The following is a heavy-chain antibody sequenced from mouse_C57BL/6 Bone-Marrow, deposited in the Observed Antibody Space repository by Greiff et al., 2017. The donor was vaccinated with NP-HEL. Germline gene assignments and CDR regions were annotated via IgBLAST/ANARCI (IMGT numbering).Heavy chain of an antibody. CDR1: FFTFTYYY. V-gene: IGHV5-12*01. CDR3: ARAPLRQGAMDY. J-gene: IGHJ4*01. D-gene: IGHD2-4*01. CDR2: ISNGGGST. Sequence: KLVESGGGLVPPFSSLPLSFPSSFFTFTYYYIYFVLHTPEKRLEWVAYISNGGGSTYYPDTVKGRSTISRDNAKNTLYLQMSRLKSEGTAMYYCARAPLRQGAMDYWGQGTSVTVSS.